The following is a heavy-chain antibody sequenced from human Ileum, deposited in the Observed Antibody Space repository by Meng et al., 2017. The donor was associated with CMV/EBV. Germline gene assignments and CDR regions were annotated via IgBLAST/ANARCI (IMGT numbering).Heavy chain of an antibody. D-gene: IGHD2-15*01. CDR1: GFTFSTYW. CDR2: IKQDGNEK. J-gene: IGHJ6*02. Sequence: GESLKISCAASGFTFSTYWMSWVRQAPGKGLEWVVNIKQDGNEKYYVDSVKGRSTISRDNAKNSLYLQMTSLRAEDTAVYYCARDRMVGATLYGMDVWGQGTTVTVSS. V-gene: IGHV3-7*01. CDR3: ARDRMVGATLYGMDV.